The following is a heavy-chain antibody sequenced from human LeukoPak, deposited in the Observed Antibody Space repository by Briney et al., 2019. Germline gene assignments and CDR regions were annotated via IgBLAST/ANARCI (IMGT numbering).Heavy chain of an antibody. J-gene: IGHJ6*02. CDR2: ISYDGSNK. CDR1: GFTFSSYA. CDR3: ARDLGYCSGGSCYLEGMDV. D-gene: IGHD2-15*01. Sequence: GGSLRLSCAASGFTFSSYAMHWVRQAPGKGLEWVAVISYDGSNKYYADSVKGRFTISRDNSKNTLYLQMNSLRAEDTAVYYCARDLGYCSGGSCYLEGMDVWGQGITVTVSS. V-gene: IGHV3-30-3*01.